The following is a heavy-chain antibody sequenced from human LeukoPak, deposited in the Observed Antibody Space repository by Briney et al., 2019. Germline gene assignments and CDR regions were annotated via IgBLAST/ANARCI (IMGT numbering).Heavy chain of an antibody. Sequence: ASVKVSCKVSEFTIIDFSIHWVRQTPGKGLEWMGGFAPEYGETIYAEKFQGRVTLTEDTSTDIAYMELSSLRYEDTAVYYCARGGYYGSGNDFRFDPWGQGTLVTVSS. CDR2: FAPEYGET. V-gene: IGHV1-24*01. J-gene: IGHJ5*02. CDR1: EFTIIDFS. D-gene: IGHD3-10*01. CDR3: ARGGYYGSGNDFRFDP.